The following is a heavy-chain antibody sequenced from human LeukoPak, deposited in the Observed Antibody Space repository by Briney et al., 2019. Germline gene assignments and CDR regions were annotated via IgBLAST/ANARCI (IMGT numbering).Heavy chain of an antibody. J-gene: IGHJ5*02. Sequence: ASVKVSCKASGYTFTSYGTSWVRQAPGQGLEWMGWISAYNGNTNYAQKFQGRVTMTADKSTSTAYMELSSLRSEDTAVYYCAHAGRSSTSCSGLGPRGWFDPWGQGTLVTVSS. V-gene: IGHV1-18*01. CDR3: AHAGRSSTSCSGLGPRGWFDP. CDR1: GYTFTSYG. D-gene: IGHD2-2*01. CDR2: ISAYNGNT.